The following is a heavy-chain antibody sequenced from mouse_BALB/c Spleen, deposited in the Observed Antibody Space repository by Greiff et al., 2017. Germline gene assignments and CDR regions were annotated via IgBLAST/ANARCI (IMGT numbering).Heavy chain of an antibody. J-gene: IGHJ4*01. V-gene: IGHV14-3*02. Sequence: VQLKESGAELVKPGASVKLSCTASGFNIKDTYMHWVKQRPEQGLEWIGRIDPANGNTKYDPKFQGKATITADTSSNTAYLQLSSLTSEDTAVYYCADGSYYAMDYWGQGTSVTVSS. CDR1: GFNIKDTY. D-gene: IGHD1-1*02. CDR3: ADGSYYAMDY. CDR2: IDPANGNT.